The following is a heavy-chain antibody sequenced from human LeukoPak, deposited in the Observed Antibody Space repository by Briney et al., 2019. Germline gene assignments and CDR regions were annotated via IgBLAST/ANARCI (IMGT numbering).Heavy chain of an antibody. CDR1: GYTFTSYD. CDR2: MNPNSGNT. J-gene: IGHJ3*02. CDR3: ASGSSSSWYGGHDAFDI. Sequence: ASVKVSCKASGYTFTSYDINWVRQATGQGLEWMGWMNPNSGNTGYAQKFQGRVTMTRNTSISTAYMELSSLRSEDTAVYYCASGSSSSWYGGHDAFDIWGQGTMVTVSS. D-gene: IGHD6-13*01. V-gene: IGHV1-8*01.